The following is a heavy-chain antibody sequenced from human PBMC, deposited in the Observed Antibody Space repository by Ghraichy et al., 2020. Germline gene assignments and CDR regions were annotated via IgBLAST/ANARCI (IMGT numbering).Heavy chain of an antibody. CDR3: ARARGRSEYSRFAAGYYYGMDV. CDR1: GGTFSSYA. V-gene: IGHV1-69*13. J-gene: IGHJ6*02. CDR2: IIPIFGTA. D-gene: IGHD6-6*01. Sequence: SVKVSCKASGGTFSSYAISWVRQAPGQGLEWMGGIIPIFGTANYAQKFQGRVTITADESTSTAYMELSSLRSEDTAVYYCARARGRSEYSRFAAGYYYGMDVWGQGTTVTVSS.